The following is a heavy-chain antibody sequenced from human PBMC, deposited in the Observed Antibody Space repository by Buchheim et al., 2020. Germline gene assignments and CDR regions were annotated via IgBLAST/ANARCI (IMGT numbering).Heavy chain of an antibody. V-gene: IGHV3-23*01. J-gene: IGHJ6*02. CDR1: GFTFSSYA. D-gene: IGHD6-13*01. CDR2: ISGSGGST. Sequence: EVQLLESGGGLVQPGGSLRLSCAASGFTFSSYAMSWVRQAPGKGLEWVSAISGSGGSTYYADSVKGRFTISRDNSTNTLSLQMNSLRAEDTAVYYCAKSHHMYSSSWYTIGLMDVWGQGTT. CDR3: AKSHHMYSSSWYTIGLMDV.